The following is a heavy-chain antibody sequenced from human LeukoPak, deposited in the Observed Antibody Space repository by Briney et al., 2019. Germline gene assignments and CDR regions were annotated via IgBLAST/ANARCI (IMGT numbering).Heavy chain of an antibody. CDR1: GYTFTGYY. CDR2: INPNSGGT. CDR3: AREGGYSSSWYSMDV. Sequence: ASVKVSCKASGYTFTGYYMHWVRQAPGQGLEWMGWINPNSGGTNYAQKFQGRVTITRNTSISTAYMELSSLRSEDTAVYYCAREGGYSSSWYSMDVWGKGTTVTVSS. J-gene: IGHJ6*03. D-gene: IGHD6-13*01. V-gene: IGHV1-2*02.